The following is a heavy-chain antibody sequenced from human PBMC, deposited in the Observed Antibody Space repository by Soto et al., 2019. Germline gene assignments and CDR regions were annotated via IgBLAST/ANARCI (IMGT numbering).Heavy chain of an antibody. V-gene: IGHV3-73*01. D-gene: IGHD3-22*01. CDR2: IRNKADSYAT. CDR1: GFTFSASA. Sequence: GGSLRLSCVASGFTFSASAMHWVRQASGKGLEWVGRIRNKADSYATVYGAPVKGRFAISRDDSKNMAYLQMDSLKTDDTAVYYCAKDLDSSGYNWFDPWGQGTLVTVSS. J-gene: IGHJ5*02. CDR3: AKDLDSSGYNWFDP.